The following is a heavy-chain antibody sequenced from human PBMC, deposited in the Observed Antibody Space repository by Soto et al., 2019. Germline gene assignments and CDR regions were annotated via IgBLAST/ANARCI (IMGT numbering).Heavy chain of an antibody. D-gene: IGHD6-6*01. J-gene: IGHJ5*02. Sequence: EVQLVESGGGLVQPGGSLRLSCAASGFTFSSYWMYWVRQAPGKGLVWVARINSDGSSTSYADSVKGRFTISRDNAKNTLYLQMNSLRAEDTAVYYCARDLLSTYSRSVGYWFDPWGQGTLVTVSS. V-gene: IGHV3-74*01. CDR2: INSDGSST. CDR1: GFTFSSYW. CDR3: ARDLLSTYSRSVGYWFDP.